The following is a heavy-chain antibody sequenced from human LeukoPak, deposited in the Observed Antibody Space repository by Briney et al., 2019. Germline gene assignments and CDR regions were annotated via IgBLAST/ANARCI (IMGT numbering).Heavy chain of an antibody. CDR1: GGSISSSSYY. CDR2: IYYSGSI. CDR3: ARGNFVPRSYSSRPYYYYMDV. V-gene: IGHV4-39*07. D-gene: IGHD6-13*01. J-gene: IGHJ6*03. Sequence: SETLSLTCTVSGGSISSSSYYWGWIRQPPGKGLEGIGRIYYSGSIYYNPSLKSRFTISVDTSKNQFSLKLSSVTAADTAVYYCARGNFVPRSYSSRPYYYYMDVWGKGTTVTVSS.